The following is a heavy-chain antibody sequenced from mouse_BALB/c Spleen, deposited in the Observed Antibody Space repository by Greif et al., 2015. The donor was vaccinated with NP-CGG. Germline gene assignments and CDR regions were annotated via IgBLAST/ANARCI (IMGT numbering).Heavy chain of an antibody. CDR2: IWGGGST. CDR1: GFSLTSYG. CDR3: ARNPSIYYGSSHWYFDV. Sequence: QVQLKQSGPGLVQPSQSLSITCTVSGFSLTSYGAHWVRQSPGKGLEWLGVIWGGGSTDYNAAFISRLSISKDNSKSQVFFKMNSLQANDTAIYYCARNPSIYYGSSHWYFDVWGAGTTVTVSS. V-gene: IGHV2-2*02. D-gene: IGHD1-1*01. J-gene: IGHJ1*01.